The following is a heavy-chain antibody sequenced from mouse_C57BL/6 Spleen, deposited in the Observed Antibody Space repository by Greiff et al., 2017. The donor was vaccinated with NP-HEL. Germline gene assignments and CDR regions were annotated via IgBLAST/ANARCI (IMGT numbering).Heavy chain of an antibody. V-gene: IGHV5-6*02. CDR1: GFTFSSYG. D-gene: IGHD1-1*01. CDR3: AASSHYFDY. CDR2: ISSGGSYT. Sequence: EVKLVESGGDLVKPGGSLKLSCAASGFTFSSYGMSWVRQTPDKRLEWVATISSGGSYTYYPDSVKGRFTLSRDNAKNTLYLQMSSLKSDDTAMYCCAASSHYFDYWGQGTTLTVSS. J-gene: IGHJ2*01.